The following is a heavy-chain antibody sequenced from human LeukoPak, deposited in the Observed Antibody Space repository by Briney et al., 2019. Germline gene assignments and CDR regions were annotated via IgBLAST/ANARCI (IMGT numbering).Heavy chain of an antibody. CDR3: ARLYQQSKWKYYYYYMDV. V-gene: IGHV4-59*01. D-gene: IGHD1-1*01. CDR1: GGSISSYY. CDR2: IYYSGST. J-gene: IGHJ6*03. Sequence: PSETLSLTCTVSGGSISSYYWSWIRQPPGKGLEWIGYIYYSGSTNYNPSLKSRVTISVDTSKNQFSLKLSSVTAADTAVYYCARLYQQSKWKYYYYYMDVWAKGPRSPSP.